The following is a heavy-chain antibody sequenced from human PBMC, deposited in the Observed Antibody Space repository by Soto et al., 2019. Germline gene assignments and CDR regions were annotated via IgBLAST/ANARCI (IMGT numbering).Heavy chain of an antibody. Sequence: QVQLVKSGAEVKKPGSSVKVSCKASGGTFSSYAISWVRQAPGQGLEWMGGIIPIFGTANYAQKFQGRVTITADKSTSTAYMELSSLRSEDTAVYYCARNRRRFTMVRGVQTGFDPWGQGTLVTVSS. CDR3: ARNRRRFTMVRGVQTGFDP. CDR1: GGTFSSYA. D-gene: IGHD3-10*01. CDR2: IIPIFGTA. V-gene: IGHV1-69*06. J-gene: IGHJ5*02.